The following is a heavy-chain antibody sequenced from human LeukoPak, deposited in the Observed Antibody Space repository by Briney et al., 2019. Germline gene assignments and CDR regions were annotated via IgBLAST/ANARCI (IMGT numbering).Heavy chain of an antibody. D-gene: IGHD1-26*01. Sequence: GGSLRLSCAASGFTFSSHSMNWVRQAPGKGLEWVSSIRSSSSYIYYADPVKGRFTISRDDAKNSLYLQVNSLRAEDTAVYYCARVYPYSGSYYNFDYWGQGTLVTVSS. CDR1: GFTFSSHS. V-gene: IGHV3-21*01. CDR3: ARVYPYSGSYYNFDY. J-gene: IGHJ4*02. CDR2: IRSSSSYI.